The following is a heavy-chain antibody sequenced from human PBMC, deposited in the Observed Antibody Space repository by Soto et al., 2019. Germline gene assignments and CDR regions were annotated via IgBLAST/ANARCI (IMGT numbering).Heavy chain of an antibody. CDR1: GYPVTAYY. CDR2: INPATGAA. Sequence: QLHLVQSGAVVKKPGASVTVSCSASGYPVTAYYMHWVRQAPGRGLEWMGGINPATGAAKYTQTFQGRVTMARDTSTSTVFMELGGLTSAGTAVFYCARGGGVGVAGSAAFDMWGQGTLVTVSS. D-gene: IGHD3-3*01. CDR3: ARGGGVGVAGSAAFDM. V-gene: IGHV1-2*02. J-gene: IGHJ3*02.